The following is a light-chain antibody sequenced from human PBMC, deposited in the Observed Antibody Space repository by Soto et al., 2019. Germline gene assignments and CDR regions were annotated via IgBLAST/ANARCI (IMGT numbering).Light chain of an antibody. Sequence: IQLTQSPSSLSASVGDRVTISCRASQGIANFLAWYQQKPGKAPKLLIYAASTVQSGVPSRFSGSGSGTDFTLAISSQQPEDFATYYCQQLNSFPIPFGRETKVDI. CDR1: QGIANF. V-gene: IGKV1-9*01. J-gene: IGKJ3*01. CDR2: AAS. CDR3: QQLNSFPIP.